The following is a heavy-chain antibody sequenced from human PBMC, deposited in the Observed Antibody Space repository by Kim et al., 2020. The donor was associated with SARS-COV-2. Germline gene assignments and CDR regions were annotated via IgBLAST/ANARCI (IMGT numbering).Heavy chain of an antibody. J-gene: IGHJ4*02. CDR3: ARQDYYSGPDY. D-gene: IGHD3-10*01. CDR2: ISPDDSYT. CDR1: GYSFSRYW. V-gene: IGHV5-10-1*01. Sequence: GESLKISCQGSGYSFSRYWLSWVRQKPGKGLEWLGRISPDDSYTRYNPSFQGHVSMSADPSIGTAYLQWSSLQASYTAIYYCARQDYYSGPDYWGQGTLVTVSS.